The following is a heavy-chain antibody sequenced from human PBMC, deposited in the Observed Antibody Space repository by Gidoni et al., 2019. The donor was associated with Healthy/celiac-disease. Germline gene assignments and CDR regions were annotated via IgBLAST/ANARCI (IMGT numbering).Heavy chain of an antibody. CDR1: GGSFSGYY. D-gene: IGHD6-6*01. CDR3: ARAGGHSSSLSPRDAFDI. J-gene: IGHJ3*02. V-gene: IGHV4-34*01. Sequence: QVQLQQWGAGLLKPSETLSLTCAVYGGSFSGYYWSWIRQPPGKGLEWIGEINHSGSTNYNPSRKSRVTISVDTAKNQFSLKLSSVTAADTAVYYCARAGGHSSSLSPRDAFDIWGQGTMVTVSS. CDR2: INHSGST.